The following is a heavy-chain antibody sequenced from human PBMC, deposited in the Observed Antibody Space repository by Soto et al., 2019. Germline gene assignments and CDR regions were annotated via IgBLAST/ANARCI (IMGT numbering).Heavy chain of an antibody. CDR3: AKVDISTTGSFDY. J-gene: IGHJ4*02. Sequence: VGSLRLSCVASGFTFSRHGLSWVCQAPGKGLEWVSTINPSGDSTFYADSVKGRFTISRDNSKNTVYLQMNSLSVGDTAVYLCAKVDISTTGSFDYWGQGALVTVSS. CDR1: GFTFSRHG. V-gene: IGHV3-23*01. D-gene: IGHD1-1*01. CDR2: INPSGDST.